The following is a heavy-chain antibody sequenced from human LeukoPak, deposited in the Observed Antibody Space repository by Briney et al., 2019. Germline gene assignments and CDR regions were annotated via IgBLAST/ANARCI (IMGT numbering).Heavy chain of an antibody. V-gene: IGHV3-33*01. CDR2: IWYDGSNK. D-gene: IGHD6-13*01. J-gene: IGHJ4*02. CDR3: ARGPNIAAADFDY. Sequence: GGSLRLSCAASGFTFSSYGMHWVRQAPGKGLEWVAVIWYDGSNKYYADSVKGRFTISRDNSKNTLYLQTNSLRAEDTAVYYCARGPNIAAADFDYWGQGTLVTVSS. CDR1: GFTFSSYG.